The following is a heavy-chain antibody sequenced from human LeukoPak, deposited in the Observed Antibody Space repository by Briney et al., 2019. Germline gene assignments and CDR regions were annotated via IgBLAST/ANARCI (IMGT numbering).Heavy chain of an antibody. CDR3: ARCWRTVAGSFDY. CDR1: GYSISSGYY. D-gene: IGHD6-19*01. CDR2: INHRGST. J-gene: IGHJ4*02. V-gene: IGHV4-38-2*02. Sequence: PSETLYLTCTVSGYSISSGYYWGWIRQPPGKGLEWIGEINHRGSTNYNPSLRSRVTISVDTSKNQFSLKLSSVTAADTAVYYCARCWRTVAGSFDYWGQGTLVTVSS.